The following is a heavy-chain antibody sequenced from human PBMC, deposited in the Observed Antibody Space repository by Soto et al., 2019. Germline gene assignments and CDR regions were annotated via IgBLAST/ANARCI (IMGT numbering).Heavy chain of an antibody. CDR1: GFTFSSYS. Sequence: GGSLRLSCAASGFTFSSYSMNWVRQAPGKGLEWVSSISSSSSYIYYADSVKGRFTISRDNAKNSLYLQMNSLRAEDTAVYYCERDRVLYYDSSGYSYVLDYFDYWGQGTLATGSS. D-gene: IGHD3-22*01. J-gene: IGHJ4*02. CDR3: ERDRVLYYDSSGYSYVLDYFDY. V-gene: IGHV3-21*01. CDR2: ISSSSSYI.